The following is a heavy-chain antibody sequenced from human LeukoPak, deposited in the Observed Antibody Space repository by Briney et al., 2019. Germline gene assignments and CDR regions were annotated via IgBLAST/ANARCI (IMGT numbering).Heavy chain of an antibody. D-gene: IGHD3-3*01. V-gene: IGHV1-69*04. Sequence: ASVKVSCKASGGTFSSYAISWVRQAPGQGLEWMGGIIPILGIANYAQKFQGRVTITADKSTSTAYMELSGLRSEDTAVYYCARGATDFWSGYLDYWGQGTLVTVSS. CDR1: GGTFSSYA. J-gene: IGHJ4*02. CDR3: ARGATDFWSGYLDY. CDR2: IIPILGIA.